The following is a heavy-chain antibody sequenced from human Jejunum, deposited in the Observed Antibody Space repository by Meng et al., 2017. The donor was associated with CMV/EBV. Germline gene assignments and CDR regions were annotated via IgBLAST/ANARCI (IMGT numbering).Heavy chain of an antibody. J-gene: IGHJ4*02. Sequence: VQLGESGGGVGQPWESLSPSCAASGFNFNSYGMHWGRPAAGKGLEWLAFIRNDGTNKYYADSVKGRFFILRDTSKNTVYLQLNSLRIEDTAMYYCAKDVAVAGHFDSWGQGTLVTVSS. CDR3: AKDVAVAGHFDS. CDR1: GFNFNSYG. CDR2: IRNDGTNK. V-gene: IGHV3-30*02. D-gene: IGHD6-19*01.